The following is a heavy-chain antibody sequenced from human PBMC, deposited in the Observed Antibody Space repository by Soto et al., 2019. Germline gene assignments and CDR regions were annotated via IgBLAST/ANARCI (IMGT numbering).Heavy chain of an antibody. CDR2: ISYDGSNK. V-gene: IGHV3-30*04. D-gene: IGHD7-27*01. Sequence: GGSLRLSCAASGFTFSSYAMHWVRQAPGKGLEWVAVISYDGSNKYYADSVKGRFTISRDNSKNTLYLQMNSLRAEDTAVYYCAREISQLGIQKVSWFDPWGQGTLVTVSS. CDR3: AREISQLGIQKVSWFDP. J-gene: IGHJ5*02. CDR1: GFTFSSYA.